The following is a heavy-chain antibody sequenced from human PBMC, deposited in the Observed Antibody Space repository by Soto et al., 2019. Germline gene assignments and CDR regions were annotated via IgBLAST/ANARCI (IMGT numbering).Heavy chain of an antibody. CDR2: SYYSGRT. J-gene: IGHJ5*02. CDR3: ARDRAGVLRGIIRLYNWFDP. CDR1: GGSISSGSYY. Sequence: PSETLSLTCTVSGGSISSGSYYWGWSRQPAGKGREWIGCSYYSGRTYYNPSLKSRVTISVDRSKNQFSLKLSSVTAADTAVCYCARDRAGVLRGIIRLYNWFDPWGQGTLVTVSS. D-gene: IGHD3-10*01. V-gene: IGHV4-39*02.